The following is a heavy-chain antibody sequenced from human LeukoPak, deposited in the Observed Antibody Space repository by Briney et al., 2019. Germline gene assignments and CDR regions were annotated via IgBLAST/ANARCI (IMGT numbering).Heavy chain of an antibody. J-gene: IGHJ4*02. V-gene: IGHV3-74*01. CDR3: ARWSTTPDTEAGDY. CDR1: GFTFSNYW. Sequence: RGSLRLSCAASGFTFSNYWIHWVRQAPGKGLVWVSRINTDGSTTTYADSVKGRFSISRDNAKNTVYLQMNNLRAEDTAVYFCARWSTTPDTEAGDYWGQGTLVTVSS. D-gene: IGHD1/OR15-1a*01. CDR2: INTDGSTT.